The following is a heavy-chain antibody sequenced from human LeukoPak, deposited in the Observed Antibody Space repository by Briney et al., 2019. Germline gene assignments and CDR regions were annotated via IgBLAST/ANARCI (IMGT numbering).Heavy chain of an antibody. Sequence: GALRLSCAAPGFTFNTYGMHWVRQAPGKGLEWVAIIWYDGSNKYYADSVKGRFTISRDNSKNTMYLQMNSLRAEDTAVYYCARIGCTGGSCRPYYYYGMDVWGQGTTVTVSS. CDR1: GFTFNTYG. D-gene: IGHD2-15*01. V-gene: IGHV3-33*01. CDR3: ARIGCTGGSCRPYYYYGMDV. J-gene: IGHJ6*02. CDR2: IWYDGSNK.